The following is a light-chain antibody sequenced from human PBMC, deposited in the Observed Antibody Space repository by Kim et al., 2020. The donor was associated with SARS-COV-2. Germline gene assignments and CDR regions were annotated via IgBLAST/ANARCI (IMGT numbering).Light chain of an antibody. J-gene: IGKJ4*01. CDR1: QGVSRA. CDR3: QQFYIYPLT. CDR2: DGS. Sequence: AKGGDRVTITCRASQGVSRALAWYQQKPGEPPKLLIFDGSTLESGVPSRFSGRGSGTEFTLAINSLQPEDFASYYCQQFYIYPLTYGGGTKVDIK. V-gene: IGKV1-13*02.